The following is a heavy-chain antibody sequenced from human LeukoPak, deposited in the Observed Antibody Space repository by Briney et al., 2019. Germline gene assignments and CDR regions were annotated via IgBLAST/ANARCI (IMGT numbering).Heavy chain of an antibody. V-gene: IGHV1-2*02. D-gene: IGHD2-21*01. Sequence: WASLKVSCKASGGTLSSYAISWVRQAPGQRVEYMVYTDPNSGGTDYAQKFQGRVTMTRDKAIDTAYMELNRLISDDTAVHYCARDREGIAYFDFWGQGTLVTVSS. CDR2: TDPNSGGT. CDR1: GGTLSSYA. J-gene: IGHJ4*02. CDR3: ARDREGIAYFDF.